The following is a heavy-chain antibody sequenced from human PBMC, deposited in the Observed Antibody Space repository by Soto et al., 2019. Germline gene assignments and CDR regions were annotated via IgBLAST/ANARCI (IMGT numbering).Heavy chain of an antibody. CDR2: IYYSGST. V-gene: IGHV4-30-4*08. Sequence: SETLSLTCTVSGGSISSYYWSWIRQPPGKGLEWIGYIYYSGSTYYNPSLKSRVTISVDTSKNQFSLKLSSVTAADTAVYYCAREGSGYQNWFDPWGQGTLVTVSS. J-gene: IGHJ5*02. D-gene: IGHD3-22*01. CDR3: AREGSGYQNWFDP. CDR1: GGSISSYY.